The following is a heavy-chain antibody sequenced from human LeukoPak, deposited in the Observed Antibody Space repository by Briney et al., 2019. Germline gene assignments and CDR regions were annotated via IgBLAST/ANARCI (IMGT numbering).Heavy chain of an antibody. J-gene: IGHJ6*03. CDR2: ISAYSGNT. V-gene: IGHV1-18*01. Sequence: GASVKVSCKASGYTFSNYGISWVRQAPGQGLEWMGWISAYSGNTNYAQKLQGRVTMTTDTSTNTAYMELRSLRSDDTAVYYCARDGVGATRGPYYYYMDVWGKGTTVTVSS. D-gene: IGHD1-26*01. CDR3: ARDGVGATRGPYYYYMDV. CDR1: GYTFSNYG.